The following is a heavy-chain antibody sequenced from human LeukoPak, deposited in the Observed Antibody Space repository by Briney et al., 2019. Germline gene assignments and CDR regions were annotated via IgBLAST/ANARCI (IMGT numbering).Heavy chain of an antibody. Sequence: ASVKVSCKVSGYTLTELSMHWVRQAPGKGLEWMGGFDPEDGETIYAQKFRGRVTMTEDTSTDTAYMELSSLRSEDTAVYYCATLLRYFDWLLYFDYWGQGILVTVSS. CDR3: ATLLRYFDWLLYFDY. CDR2: FDPEDGET. V-gene: IGHV1-24*01. CDR1: GYTLTELS. J-gene: IGHJ4*02. D-gene: IGHD3-9*01.